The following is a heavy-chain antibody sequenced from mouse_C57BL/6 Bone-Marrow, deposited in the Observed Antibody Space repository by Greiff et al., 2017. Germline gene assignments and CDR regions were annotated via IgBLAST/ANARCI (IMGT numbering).Heavy chain of an antibody. J-gene: IGHJ2*01. CDR2: IYPTSGRT. CDR3: ARSGPLGRSFYD. V-gene: IGHV1-55*01. D-gene: IGHD4-1*01. Sequence: QVQLQQPGAELVKPGASVKMSCKASGYTFTSYWITWVKQRPGQGLEWIGDIYPTSGRTNYNEKFKSKAILTVDTSSNTAYMQLSSLTSEDSAVFYCARSGPLGRSFYDWGQGTTLTVSS. CDR1: GYTFTSYW.